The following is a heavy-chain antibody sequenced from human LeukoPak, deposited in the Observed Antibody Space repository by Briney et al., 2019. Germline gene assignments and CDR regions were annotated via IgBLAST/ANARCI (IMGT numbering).Heavy chain of an antibody. CDR1: GFTFSSYA. CDR3: AKVSPKVSPWARAPFDN. J-gene: IGHJ4*02. V-gene: IGHV3-23*01. CDR2: ISGSGGST. D-gene: IGHD4-17*01. Sequence: GGSLRLSCAVAGFTFSSYAMRCVRQAPGEGLECVSCISGSGGSTYYADSVTGRFTISRDNSKNTLYLQMNSLRAEDTAVFHCAKVSPKVSPWARAPFDNWGQGTLVTVS.